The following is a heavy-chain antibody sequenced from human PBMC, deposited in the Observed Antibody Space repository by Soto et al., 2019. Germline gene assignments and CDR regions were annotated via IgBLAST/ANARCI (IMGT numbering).Heavy chain of an antibody. V-gene: IGHV4-59*08. CDR3: ARRLGPGFDY. CDR1: GGSISSYY. Sequence: QVQLQKSGPALVKPSETLSLTCTVSGGSISSYYWSWIRQPPGKGLEWIGYIYYSGSTNYNPSPKSRVTISVDPSKNQFSLKLSSVTAAHTAVYYRARRLGPGFDYWGQGTLFTASS. D-gene: IGHD3-16*01. CDR2: IYYSGST. J-gene: IGHJ4*02.